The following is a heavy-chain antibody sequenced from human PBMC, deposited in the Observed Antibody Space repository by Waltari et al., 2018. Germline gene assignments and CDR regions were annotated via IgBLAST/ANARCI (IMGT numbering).Heavy chain of an antibody. V-gene: IGHV4-4*02. J-gene: IGHJ4*02. CDR2: VHRNGRT. Sequence: QLQLQESGPGLVKPSGTLSLTRAVSGDPMSGNPWWSWVRQSPDKGLEWIGQVHRNGRTNYNPSLASRAIVSLDSSMNQFSLRILSATAADTAVYYCARDLGRGLFLDSWGQGTLVTVSP. CDR1: GDPMSGNPW. CDR3: ARDLGRGLFLDS. D-gene: IGHD2-15*01.